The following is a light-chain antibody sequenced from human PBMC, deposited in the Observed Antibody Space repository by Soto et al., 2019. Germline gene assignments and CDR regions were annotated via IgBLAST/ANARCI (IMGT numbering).Light chain of an antibody. V-gene: IGKV1-39*01. CDR2: AAS. CDR1: QSIRRD. Sequence: DIQMTQSPSSLSASVGDRVTITCRASQSIRRDLNWYQHKPGKAPKLLIYAASTLQSGVPSRFRGSGSETDFTLTISSLQSEDFATYYCQETYSSPRTFGQGTKVDIK. J-gene: IGKJ1*01. CDR3: QETYSSPRT.